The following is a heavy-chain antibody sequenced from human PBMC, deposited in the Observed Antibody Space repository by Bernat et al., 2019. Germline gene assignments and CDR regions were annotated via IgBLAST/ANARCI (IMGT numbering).Heavy chain of an antibody. CDR3: AREAGDSSRYWYYYYGMDV. J-gene: IGHJ6*02. V-gene: IGHV1-69*06. CDR1: GGTFSSYA. Sequence: QVQLVQSGAEVKKPGSSVKVSCKASGGTFSSYAISWVRQAPGQGLEWMGGIIPIFGTANYAQKFQGRVTITADKSTSTAYMELSSLRSEDTAVYYCAREAGDSSRYWYYYYGMDVWGQGTTVTVSS. D-gene: IGHD3-22*01. CDR2: IIPIFGTA.